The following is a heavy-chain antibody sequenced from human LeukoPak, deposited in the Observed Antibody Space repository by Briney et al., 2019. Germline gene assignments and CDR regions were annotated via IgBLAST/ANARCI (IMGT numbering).Heavy chain of an antibody. J-gene: IGHJ4*02. V-gene: IGHV4-34*01. CDR2: INHSGST. CDR1: GGSFSGYY. Sequence: PSETLSLTCAVYGGSFSGYYWSWIRQPPGKGLEWIGEINHSGSTNYNPSPKSRVTISVDTSKNQFSLKLSSVTAADTSVYYCARLAWGVGPRRAFWDYWGQGTLVTVSS. CDR3: ARLAWGVGPRRAFWDY. D-gene: IGHD1-26*01.